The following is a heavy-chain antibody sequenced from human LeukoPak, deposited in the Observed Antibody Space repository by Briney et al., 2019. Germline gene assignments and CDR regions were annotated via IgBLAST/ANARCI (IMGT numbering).Heavy chain of an antibody. CDR3: ARDLQEVVPAAMGY. CDR2: ISAYNGNT. J-gene: IGHJ4*02. Sequence: ASVKVSFKASGYTFNTYGITWVRQGPGQGLEWMGWISAYNGNTNYPQKLQGRVTMTTDTSTSTAYMELRSLRSDDTAVYYCARDLQEVVPAAMGYWGQGTLVTVSS. V-gene: IGHV1-18*01. D-gene: IGHD2-2*01. CDR1: GYTFNTYG.